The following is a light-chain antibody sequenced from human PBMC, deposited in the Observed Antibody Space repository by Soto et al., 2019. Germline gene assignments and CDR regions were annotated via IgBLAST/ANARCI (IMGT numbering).Light chain of an antibody. V-gene: IGKV3-11*01. Sequence: EIVLTQSPATLSLSPGERATLSCRASQSVSSYLAWYQQKPGQAPRLLIYDVSNRATGIPARFSGSGSGTDFTLTISSLEPEDFAVYYCQQRSNWPPLGTFGQGTKLEIK. CDR2: DVS. CDR3: QQRSNWPPLGT. J-gene: IGKJ2*02. CDR1: QSVSSY.